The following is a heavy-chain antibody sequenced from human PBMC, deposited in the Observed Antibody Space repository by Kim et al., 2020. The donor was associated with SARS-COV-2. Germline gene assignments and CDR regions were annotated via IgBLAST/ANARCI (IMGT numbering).Heavy chain of an antibody. D-gene: IGHD6-13*01. V-gene: IGHV3-30*18. CDR1: GFTFSSYG. Sequence: GGSLRLSFAASGFTFSSYGMHWVRQAPGKGLAWVAVISYDGSNKYYADSVKGRFTISRDNSKHTLYLQMNSLRAEDTAVYYCAKEIAAAGTFYYYGMDVWGQGTTVTVSS. J-gene: IGHJ6*02. CDR3: AKEIAAAGTFYYYGMDV. CDR2: ISYDGSNK.